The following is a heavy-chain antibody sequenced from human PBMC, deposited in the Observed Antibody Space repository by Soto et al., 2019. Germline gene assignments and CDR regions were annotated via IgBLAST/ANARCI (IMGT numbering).Heavy chain of an antibody. V-gene: IGHV4-59*01. CDR1: GGSISSYY. CDR3: ASTTDYDSSGYYYFGSIDY. Sequence: SETLSLTCTVSGGSISSYYWSWIRQPPGKGLEWIGYIYYSGSNNYNPSLKSRVTISVATSKNQFSLKLSSVTAADTAVYYCASTTDYDSSGYYYFGSIDYWGQGTLVTVSS. CDR2: IYYSGSN. D-gene: IGHD3-22*01. J-gene: IGHJ4*02.